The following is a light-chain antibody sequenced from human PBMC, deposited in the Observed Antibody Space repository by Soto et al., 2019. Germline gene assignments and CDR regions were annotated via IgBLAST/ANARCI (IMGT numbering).Light chain of an antibody. Sequence: QSALAQPASVSGSPGQSITISCTGTSSDVGAYDSVSWYQQHPHKAPQVIIYKGTRRPSGVSNRFSGSTSGNAASLTIFGLQADDEADYFCCSSAPESTYVFGTGTKVTVL. CDR2: KGT. CDR1: SSDVGAYDS. CDR3: CSSAPESTYV. V-gene: IGLV2-23*01. J-gene: IGLJ1*01.